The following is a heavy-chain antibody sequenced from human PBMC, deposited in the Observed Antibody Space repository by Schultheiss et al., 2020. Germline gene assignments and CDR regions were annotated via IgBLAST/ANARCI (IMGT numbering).Heavy chain of an antibody. V-gene: IGHV4-38-2*01. Sequence: SETLSLTCDVSSYSITSGYWWGWIRQSPGQGLEWVGSMNHLGRPYYSPSLKGRVTISRDTSKNQFSLKLSSVTAADTAVYYCAAAKADYDFWSGYSRYYYYYGMDVWGQGTTVNVSS. D-gene: IGHD3-3*01. CDR1: SYSITSGYW. CDR2: MNHLGRP. J-gene: IGHJ6*02. CDR3: AAAKADYDFWSGYSRYYYYYGMDV.